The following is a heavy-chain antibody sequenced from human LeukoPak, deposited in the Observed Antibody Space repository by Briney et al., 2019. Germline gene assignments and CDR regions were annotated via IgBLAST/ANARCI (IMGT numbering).Heavy chain of an antibody. CDR1: GFTFSTYG. V-gene: IGHV3-21*01. J-gene: IGHJ6*02. CDR3: ARDLYALGFPLGYGMDV. CDR2: ISSSSSYI. Sequence: GGSLRLSCAASGFTFSTYGMCWVRQAPGKGLEWVSSISSSSSYIYYADPVKGRFTISRDNAKNSLYLQMNSLRAEDTAVYYCARDLYALGFPLGYGMDVWGQGTTVTVSS. D-gene: IGHD5/OR15-5a*01.